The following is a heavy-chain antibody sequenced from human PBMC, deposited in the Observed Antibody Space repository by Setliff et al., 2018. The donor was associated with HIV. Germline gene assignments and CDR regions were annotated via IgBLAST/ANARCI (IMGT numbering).Heavy chain of an antibody. CDR2: IYYSGST. CDR3: ARHARSITMTTDWYFDL. CDR1: GGSITNYY. Sequence: SETLSLTCTVSGGSITNYYWSWIRQPPGKGLEWIGFIYYSGSTNYNPSLKSRVTISVDTSKHQFSLRLSSVTAADTAVYYCARHARSITMTTDWYFDLWGRGTLVTVSS. J-gene: IGHJ2*01. V-gene: IGHV4-59*08. D-gene: IGHD3-22*01.